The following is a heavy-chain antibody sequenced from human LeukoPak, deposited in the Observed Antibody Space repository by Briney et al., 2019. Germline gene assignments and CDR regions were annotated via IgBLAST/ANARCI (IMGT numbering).Heavy chain of an antibody. CDR2: IYYSGST. J-gene: IGHJ4*02. V-gene: IGHV4-30-4*01. CDR3: ARSDGFYWDN. D-gene: IGHD3-22*01. Sequence: SETLSLTCTVSGGSISSYYWSWIRQPPGKGLEWIGYIYYSGSTYYNPSLKSRVTISVDTSKNQFSLRLSSVTAADTAVFYCARSDGFYWDNWGQGTLVTVSS. CDR1: GGSISSYY.